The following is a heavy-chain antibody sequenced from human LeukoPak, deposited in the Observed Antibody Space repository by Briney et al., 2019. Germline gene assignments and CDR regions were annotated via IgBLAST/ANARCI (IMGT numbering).Heavy chain of an antibody. CDR1: GFTFSGSA. CDR3: TRPSYDSSVSGVVY. V-gene: IGHV3-73*01. Sequence: PGGSLKLSCATSGFTFSGSAIHWVRQASGKGLEWVGRIRSKANSYAITDVASVRGRFSISRDDPKNTAYLQMNSLKTEDTAVYYCTRPSYDSSVSGVVYWGQGTLVTVSS. J-gene: IGHJ4*02. D-gene: IGHD3-22*01. CDR2: IRSKANSYAI.